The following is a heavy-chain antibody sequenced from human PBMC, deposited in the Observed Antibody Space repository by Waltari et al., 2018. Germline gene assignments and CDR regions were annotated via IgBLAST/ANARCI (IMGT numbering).Heavy chain of an antibody. CDR3: ARGLQLGTTFDV. CDR1: GYTFTSYY. CDR2: INPSGGST. V-gene: IGHV1-46*01. Sequence: QAQLVQSGAEVRKPGASVKFSCKASGYTFTSYYIHWVRQAPGQGLEWMGIINPSGGSTTYQEKFQGRVTMTRDTSTTTVYMELSSLRSQDTGMYYCARGLQLGTTFDVWGQGTMVTV. D-gene: IGHD3-16*01. J-gene: IGHJ3*01.